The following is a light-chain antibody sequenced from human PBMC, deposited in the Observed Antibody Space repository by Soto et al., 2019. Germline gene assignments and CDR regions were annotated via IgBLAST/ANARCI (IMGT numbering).Light chain of an antibody. CDR3: SSYASSSTYV. J-gene: IGLJ1*01. CDR2: DVS. Sequence: SVLAQPAPLSGSPGQSITISLPGTSSDVGGYNYVSWYQHHPGKAPELLIYDVSIRPSGVSNRFSGSKSGHTASLTISGLQAEDEADYYCSSYASSSTYVFGTGTKVTVL. CDR1: SSDVGGYNY. V-gene: IGLV2-14*03.